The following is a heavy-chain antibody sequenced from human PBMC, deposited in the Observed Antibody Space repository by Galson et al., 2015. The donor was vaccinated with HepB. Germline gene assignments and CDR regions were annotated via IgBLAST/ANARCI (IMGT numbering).Heavy chain of an antibody. CDR3: ARLYSGYDWGGYYFDY. D-gene: IGHD5-12*01. V-gene: IGHV5-51*03. J-gene: IGHJ4*02. CDR1: GYSFTNYW. Sequence: QSGAEVKKPGESLKISCKGSGYSFTNYWIGWVRQMPGKGLEWMGIIYPGDSDTRYSPSFQGQVIFSADKSISTAYLKWSSLKASDTAMYSCARLYSGYDWGGYYFDYWGQGTLVTVSS. CDR2: IYPGDSDT.